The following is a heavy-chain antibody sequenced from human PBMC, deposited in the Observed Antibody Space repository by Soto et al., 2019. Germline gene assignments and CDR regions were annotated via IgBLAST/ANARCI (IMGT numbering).Heavy chain of an antibody. D-gene: IGHD2-15*01. CDR3: AKDYSPGCGSPPFDY. CDR2: ISGSGGRT. CDR1: GFTFSSYA. J-gene: IGHJ4*02. Sequence: EVQLLESGGGLVQPGGSLRLSCAASGFTFSSYAMSWVRKDPGKGLEWVSAISGSGGRTYYADSVKGRFTISRDNSKNTLYLQMNSLRAEDTAVYYCAKDYSPGCGSPPFDYWGQGTLVTVSS. V-gene: IGHV3-23*01.